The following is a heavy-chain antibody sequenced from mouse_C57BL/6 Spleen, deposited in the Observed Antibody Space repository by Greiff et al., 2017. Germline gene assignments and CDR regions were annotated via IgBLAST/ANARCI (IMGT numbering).Heavy chain of an antibody. D-gene: IGHD1-1*01. V-gene: IGHV1-59*01. Sequence: QVQLQQPGAELVRPGTSVKLSCKASGYTFTSYWMHWVKQRPGQGLEWIGVIDPSDSYTNYNQKFKGKATLTVDTSSSTAYMQLSSLTSEDSAVYYCARGAYGSSLWYFEGWGTGTTVTVSS. J-gene: IGHJ1*03. CDR3: ARGAYGSSLWYFEG. CDR1: GYTFTSYW. CDR2: IDPSDSYT.